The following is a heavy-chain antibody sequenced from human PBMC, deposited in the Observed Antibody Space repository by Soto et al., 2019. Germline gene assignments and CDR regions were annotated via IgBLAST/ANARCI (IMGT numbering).Heavy chain of an antibody. D-gene: IGHD1-26*01. CDR3: ARQGSWPYYYYGLDV. Sequence: QVQLVQSGPEVKKPGASVKVSCEASGYTFTTSGISWVRQAPGQGLEWMGWISTYNGDTNSAQKFQGRGTMTADTSTGTAYREVMSLKSDDTAVYYCARQGSWPYYYYGLDVWGQGTTVTVSS. CDR1: GYTFTTSG. V-gene: IGHV1-18*01. J-gene: IGHJ6*02. CDR2: ISTYNGDT.